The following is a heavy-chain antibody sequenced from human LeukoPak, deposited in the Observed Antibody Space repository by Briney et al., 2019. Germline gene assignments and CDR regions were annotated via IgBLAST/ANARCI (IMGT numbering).Heavy chain of an antibody. J-gene: IGHJ4*02. D-gene: IGHD3-22*01. V-gene: IGHV3-7*05. CDR2: IKQDGSEK. CDR3: GRKGITMIVVAATGYYFDY. Sequence: PGGSLRLSCAASGFTFSSYWMSWVRQAPGKGLEWVANIKQDGSEKYYVDSVKGRFTISRDNAKNSLYLQMNSLRAEDTAVYYCGRKGITMIVVAATGYYFDYWGQGTLVTVSS. CDR1: GFTFSSYW.